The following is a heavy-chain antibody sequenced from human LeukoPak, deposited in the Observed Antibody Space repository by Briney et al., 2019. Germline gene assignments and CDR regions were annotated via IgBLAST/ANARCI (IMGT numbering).Heavy chain of an antibody. CDR1: GGSISSISSNN. Sequence: SETLSLTCAVSGGSISSISSNNWAWIRQPPGKGLELIAAIHYTGSTYYNPSFMSRVTISVDTSKNQFSLKLNSLTATDTAVYYCARLPTGYPIWFDTWGQGILVTVSS. J-gene: IGHJ5*02. CDR2: IHYTGST. CDR3: ARLPTGYPIWFDT. V-gene: IGHV4-39*01. D-gene: IGHD5-18*01.